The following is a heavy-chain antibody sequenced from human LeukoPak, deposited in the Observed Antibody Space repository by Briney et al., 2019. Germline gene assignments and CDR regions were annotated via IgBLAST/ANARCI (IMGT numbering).Heavy chain of an antibody. CDR1: GGPLSSSSYY. V-gene: IGHV4-39*07. J-gene: IGHJ4*02. CDR3: AGETGTTDY. D-gene: IGHD1-1*01. CDR2: IYYSGST. Sequence: PSETLSLTCTVSGGPLSSSSYYWGSIRQPPGKGLEWIGSIYYSGSTYYNPSLKSRVTISVDTSKNQFSLKLSSVTAADTAVYYCAGETGTTDYWGQGTLVTVSS.